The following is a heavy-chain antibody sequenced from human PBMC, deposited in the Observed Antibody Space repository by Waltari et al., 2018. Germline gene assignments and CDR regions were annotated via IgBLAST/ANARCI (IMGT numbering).Heavy chain of an antibody. D-gene: IGHD3-9*01. CDR3: VSFLTSFSVRIDY. Sequence: EVQLLESGGGLVQPGGSLRLSCAVSEFDFSGYAMGWVRQAPVKGLEWVASISANADTTNYVDSVKGRFTISRDNSKNTLYLQMDSLRVEDTALYYCVSFLTSFSVRIDYWGQGTLVSVSS. CDR1: EFDFSGYA. J-gene: IGHJ4*02. CDR2: ISANADTT. V-gene: IGHV3-23*01.